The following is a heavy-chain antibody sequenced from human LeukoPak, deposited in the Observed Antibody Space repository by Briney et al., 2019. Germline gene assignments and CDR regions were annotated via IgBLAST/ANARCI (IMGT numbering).Heavy chain of an antibody. CDR3: ARYGGNSFDY. D-gene: IGHD4-23*01. CDR2: IYYSGST. CDR1: GGSISSGGYY. V-gene: IGHV4-31*03. Sequence: SETLSLTCTVSGGSISSGGYYWSWIRQHPGKGLEWIGYIYYSGSTYYNPSLKSRVTISVDTSKNQFSLKLSSVTAADTAVYYCARYGGNSFDYWGQGTLVTVSS. J-gene: IGHJ4*02.